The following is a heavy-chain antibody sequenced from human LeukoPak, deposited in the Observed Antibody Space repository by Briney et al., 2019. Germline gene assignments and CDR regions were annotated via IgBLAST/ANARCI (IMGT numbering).Heavy chain of an antibody. J-gene: IGHJ1*01. D-gene: IGHD3-16*02. CDR1: GFTFSSYA. CDR3: ARGQASYDYVWGSYRYTFAEYFQH. V-gene: IGHV3-30-3*01. CDR2: ISYDGSNK. Sequence: GGSLRLSCAASGFTFSSYAMHWVRQAPGKGLEWVAVISYDGSNKYYADSVKGRFTISRDNSKNTLYLQMNSLRAEDTAVYYCARGQASYDYVWGSYRYTFAEYFQHWGQGTLVTVSS.